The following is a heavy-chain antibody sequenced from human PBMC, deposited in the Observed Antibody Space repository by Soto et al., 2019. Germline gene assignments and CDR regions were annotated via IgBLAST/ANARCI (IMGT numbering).Heavy chain of an antibody. J-gene: IGHJ6*02. CDR1: GYSFTSYW. V-gene: IGHV5-51*01. Sequence: PGESLKISCKGSGYSFTSYWIGWVRQMPGKGLEWMGIIYPGDSDTRYSPSFQGQVTISADKSISTAYLQWSSLKASDTATYYCARRGRYGPHYYYYGMDVWGQGTTVTVSS. CDR2: IYPGDSDT. D-gene: IGHD6-19*01. CDR3: ARRGRYGPHYYYYGMDV.